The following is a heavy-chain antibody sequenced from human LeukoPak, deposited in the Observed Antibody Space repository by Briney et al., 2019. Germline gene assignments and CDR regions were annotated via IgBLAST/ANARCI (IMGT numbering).Heavy chain of an antibody. Sequence: GGSLRLSCAASGFTFSSYAMSWVRQAPGKGLEWVSAISGSGRSTYYADSVKGRFTISRDNSKNTLYLQMNSLRAEDTAVYYCAKGSDFWSGYSYYYYYYYMDVWGKGTTVTVSS. J-gene: IGHJ6*03. D-gene: IGHD3-3*01. V-gene: IGHV3-23*01. CDR2: ISGSGRST. CDR1: GFTFSSYA. CDR3: AKGSDFWSGYSYYYYYYYMDV.